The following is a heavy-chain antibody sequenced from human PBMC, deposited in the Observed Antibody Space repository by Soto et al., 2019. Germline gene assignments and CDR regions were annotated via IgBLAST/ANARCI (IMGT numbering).Heavy chain of an antibody. V-gene: IGHV3-53*01. Sequence: ELQLVESGGGLIQPGGSLRLSCAASGFSVSSNYMSWVRQAPGKGLEWVSVIYSGGSTHYADSVEGRFTIPRDISKNTRYLQMNSLGAEDTAVYYCARDPGSIAVAGTIWGQGTLVTVSS. CDR2: IYSGGST. CDR1: GFSVSSNY. D-gene: IGHD6-19*01. CDR3: ARDPGSIAVAGTI. J-gene: IGHJ4*02.